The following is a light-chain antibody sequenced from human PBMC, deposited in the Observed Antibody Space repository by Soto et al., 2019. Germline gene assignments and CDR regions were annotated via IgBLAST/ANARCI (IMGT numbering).Light chain of an antibody. V-gene: IGLV2-14*01. CDR1: SSDVGAYDY. CDR3: NSYTRSTKYV. Sequence: QSALTQPASVSGSPGQSITVSCTGTSSDVGAYDYVSWYQHHPGKAPKLIIYEVTNRPSGVSNRFSGSKSGNTASLTISGLQAEDEADYYCNSYTRSTKYVFGTGTKFNVL. J-gene: IGLJ1*01. CDR2: EVT.